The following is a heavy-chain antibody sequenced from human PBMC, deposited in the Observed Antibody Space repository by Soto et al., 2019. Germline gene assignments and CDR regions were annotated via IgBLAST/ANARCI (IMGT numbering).Heavy chain of an antibody. CDR1: GYTFSIHD. D-gene: IGHD3-9*01. V-gene: IGHV1-8*01. Sequence: ASVKVSCKASGYTFSIHDINCVRQAPGQGLEWMGWMNPNSGNTGYAQKFQGRLTMTSSTSISTAYMELSSLRSEDTAVYYCARSRLGYFDYWGQGSLVTVSS. J-gene: IGHJ4*02. CDR2: MNPNSGNT. CDR3: ARSRLGYFDY.